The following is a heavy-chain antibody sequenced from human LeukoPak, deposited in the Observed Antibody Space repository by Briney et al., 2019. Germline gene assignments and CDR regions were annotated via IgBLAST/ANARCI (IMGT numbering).Heavy chain of an antibody. CDR2: IWYDGSNK. CDR1: GFTFSSYG. Sequence: GGSLRLSCAASGFTFSSYGMHWVRQAPGKGLEWVAVIWYDGSNKYYADSVKGRFTISRDNSKNTLYLQMNSLRAEDTAVYYCATSVTGYSSPFYYWGQGTLVTVSP. V-gene: IGHV3-30*02. J-gene: IGHJ4*02. D-gene: IGHD6-13*01. CDR3: ATSVTGYSSPFYY.